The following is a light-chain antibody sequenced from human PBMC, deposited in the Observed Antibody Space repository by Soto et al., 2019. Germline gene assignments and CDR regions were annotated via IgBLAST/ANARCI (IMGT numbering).Light chain of an antibody. Sequence: EIVLTQSPDTLSLSPGERASLSCRASQSVGSDYVAWYQHRPGQPPRLLFSGIFRRASGVPDRFSGSGSGTDFSLTISRLEPEDYEVYVCQQFGSSPRTFGQGTKVDIK. CDR1: QSVGSDY. J-gene: IGKJ1*01. CDR2: GIF. CDR3: QQFGSSPRT. V-gene: IGKV3-20*01.